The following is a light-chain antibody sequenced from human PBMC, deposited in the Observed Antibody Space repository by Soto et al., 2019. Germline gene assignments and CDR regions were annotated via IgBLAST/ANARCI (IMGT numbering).Light chain of an antibody. V-gene: IGKV1-39*01. CDR2: AAS. CDR1: QSISVH. J-gene: IGKJ2*01. CDR3: QQSYITPYT. Sequence: DIQMTQSPSSLSASVGDTVTITCRASQSISVHLNWYQQKPGKVPKLLIYAASYLQSGVPSRFSGSGSETDFALTISSLQPEDFATYYCQQSYITPYTFGQGTKVEIK.